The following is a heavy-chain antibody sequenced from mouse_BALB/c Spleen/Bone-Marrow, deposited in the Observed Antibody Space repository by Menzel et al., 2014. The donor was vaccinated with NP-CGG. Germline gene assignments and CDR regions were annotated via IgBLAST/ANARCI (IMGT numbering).Heavy chain of an antibody. J-gene: IGHJ2*01. CDR3: TKEGYASSYAY. D-gene: IGHD1-1*01. Sequence: EVQRVESGPDLVKPSQFLSLTCTVTGYSITRGYNWHWIRQFPGNKLEWMGYIHYSGSANYNPSLKSQISITRDTSKNQFFLQLNSVTTEGTATYYCTKEGYASSYAYWGQGTTLTVSS. CDR2: IHYSGSA. V-gene: IGHV3-1*02. CDR1: GYSITRGYN.